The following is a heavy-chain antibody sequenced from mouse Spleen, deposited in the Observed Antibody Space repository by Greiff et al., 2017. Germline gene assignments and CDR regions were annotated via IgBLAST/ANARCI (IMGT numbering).Heavy chain of an antibody. J-gene: IGHJ1*01. V-gene: IGHV1-47*01. D-gene: IGHD2-10*01. CDR3: ARGAYYRQRGFDWYFDV. CDR1: GYTFTTYP. CDR2: FHPYNDDT. Sequence: LQESGAELVKPGASVKMSCKASGYTFTTYPIEWMKQNHGKSLEWIGNFHPYNDDTKYNEKFKGKATLTVEKSSSTVYLELSRLTSDDSAVYYCARGAYYRQRGFDWYFDVWGAGTTVTVSS.